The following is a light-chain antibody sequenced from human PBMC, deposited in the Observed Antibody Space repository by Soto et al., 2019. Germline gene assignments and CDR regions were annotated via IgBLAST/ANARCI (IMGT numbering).Light chain of an antibody. V-gene: IGKV1-5*03. CDR3: SQCTGHCVS. Sequence: KVTQFKYTLSASLADRVTITFRASQSISSWLAWYQQKPGKAPKLLINKASSLESGVPSRFSGSGSGRELHMRLICVQGNDFEPYYCSQCTGHCVSFG. CDR1: QSISSW. J-gene: IGKJ5*01. CDR2: KAS.